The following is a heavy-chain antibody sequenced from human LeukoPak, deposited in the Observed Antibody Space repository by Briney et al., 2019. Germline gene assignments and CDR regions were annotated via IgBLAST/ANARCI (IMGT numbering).Heavy chain of an antibody. D-gene: IGHD6-19*01. CDR2: ISSNGKTI. V-gene: IGHV3-48*02. J-gene: IGHJ4*02. CDR1: GFTFSSYN. Sequence: GGALRLSCATSGFTFSSYNMNWVRQAPGEGVEWVSFISSNGKTIHYADSVKGRFTISRDNARNSLYLQMDSLRDDDTAVYHCATDSYSSGVNYWGQGTLVTVSS. CDR3: ATDSYSSGVNY.